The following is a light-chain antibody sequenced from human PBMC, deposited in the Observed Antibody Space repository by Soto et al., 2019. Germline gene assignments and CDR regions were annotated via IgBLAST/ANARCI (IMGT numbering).Light chain of an antibody. J-gene: IGKJ1*01. CDR1: QGISSY. Sequence: DIQLTQSPSFLSASVGDRLTITCRASQGISSYLAWYQQKPGKAPKVLIYAASTWQSGVPSRFSGSGSGTEFTLTISSLQPEDFATFYCQQLNRYPRTVGHGTKVEIK. CDR2: AAS. V-gene: IGKV1-9*01. CDR3: QQLNRYPRT.